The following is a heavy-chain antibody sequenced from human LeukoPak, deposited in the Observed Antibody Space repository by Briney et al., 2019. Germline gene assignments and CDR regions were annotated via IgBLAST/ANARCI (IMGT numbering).Heavy chain of an antibody. V-gene: IGHV1-69*13. CDR3: ARVPEGYFDWLLYFDY. CDR2: IIPIFGTA. Sequence: SVKVSCKASGGTFSSYAIRWVRQAPGQGLEWMGGIIPIFGTANYAQKFQGRVTITADESTSTAYMELSSLRSEDTAVYYCARVPEGYFDWLLYFDYWGQGTLVTVSS. CDR1: GGTFSSYA. J-gene: IGHJ4*02. D-gene: IGHD3-9*01.